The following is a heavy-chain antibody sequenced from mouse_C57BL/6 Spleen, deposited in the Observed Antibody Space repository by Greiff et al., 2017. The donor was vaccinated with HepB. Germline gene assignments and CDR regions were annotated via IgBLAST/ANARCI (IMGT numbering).Heavy chain of an antibody. Sequence: QVQLKQSGAELARPGASVKLSCKASGYTFTSYGISWVKQRTGQGLEWIGEIYPRSGNTYYNEKFKGKATLTADKSSSTAYLELRSLTSEDSSVYFCARCDYGSSYGFDYWGQGTTLTVSA. D-gene: IGHD1-1*01. CDR3: ARCDYGSSYGFDY. CDR1: GYTFTSYG. CDR2: IYPRSGNT. J-gene: IGHJ2*01. V-gene: IGHV1-81*01.